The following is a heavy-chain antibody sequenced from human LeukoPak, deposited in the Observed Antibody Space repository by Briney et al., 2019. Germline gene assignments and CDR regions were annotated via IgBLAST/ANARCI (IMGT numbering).Heavy chain of an antibody. Sequence: PSETLSLTCAVSGGSISSGGYSWSWIRQPPGKGLEWIGYIYHSGSTYYNPSLKSRVTISVDRSKNQFSLKLSSVTAADTAVYYCARGNSGSHYSLDYWGQGTLVTVSS. CDR1: GGSISSGGYS. CDR2: IYHSGST. CDR3: ARGNSGSHYSLDY. D-gene: IGHD3-10*01. V-gene: IGHV4-30-2*01. J-gene: IGHJ4*02.